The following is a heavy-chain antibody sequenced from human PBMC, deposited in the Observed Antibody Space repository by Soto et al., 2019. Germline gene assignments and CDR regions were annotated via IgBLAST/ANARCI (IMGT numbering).Heavy chain of an antibody. J-gene: IGHJ6*02. CDR3: AKVRYSSPMGYYYGMDV. V-gene: IGHV1-69*01. CDR1: RVAFSKFI. CDR2: IIPIFSTA. D-gene: IGHD6-19*01. Sequence: QAQLEQSGGEVKKPGSSVKVSCKASRVAFSKFIVTWVRQAPGLGLECVGGIIPIFSTANYAQKFQGRVTITADESTSTSYMVVNNLRSEDTAVYYCAKVRYSSPMGYYYGMDVWGQGTTVTVSS.